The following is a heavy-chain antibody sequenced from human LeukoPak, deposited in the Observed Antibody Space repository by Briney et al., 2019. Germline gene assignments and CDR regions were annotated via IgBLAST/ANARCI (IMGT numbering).Heavy chain of an antibody. CDR1: GFTVTVNY. D-gene: IGHD3-16*01. CDR3: AADFYTSYHLGY. Sequence: GGSLRLPCAVSGFTVTVNYMSWVRQAPGKGLEWVSIIYRSGSISYADSVKGRFIISRDSSTNTLSLQMTSLRAEDTAVYYCAADFYTSYHLGYWGQGTLVTVSS. V-gene: IGHV3-66*01. J-gene: IGHJ4*02. CDR2: IYRSGSI.